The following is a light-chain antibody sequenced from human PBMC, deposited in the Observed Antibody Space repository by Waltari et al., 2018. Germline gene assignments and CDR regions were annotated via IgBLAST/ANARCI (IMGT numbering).Light chain of an antibody. Sequence: RASERARNSSTRYQPKPGQAPRLLIYDTSTGATRVSDRFRGSGSGTEISLTISRLEPEDTAVYFGQHNVRLPVTFGQGTKVEFK. CDR2: DTS. CDR3: QHNVRLPVT. CDR1: ERARNSS. J-gene: IGKJ1*01. V-gene: IGKV3-20*01.